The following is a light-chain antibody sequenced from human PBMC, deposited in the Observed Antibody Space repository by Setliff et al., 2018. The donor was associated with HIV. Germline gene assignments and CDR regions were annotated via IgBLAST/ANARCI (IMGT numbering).Light chain of an antibody. J-gene: IGLJ1*01. Sequence: SVLTQPASVSGSPGQSITLSCTGTSSDVGSYNLVSWYQHHPGKAPKLMIYEVSKRPSGVSNRFSGSKSGNTASLTISGLQAEDEADYYCCSYAGSSTNVFGTGTKVTVL. V-gene: IGLV2-23*02. CDR3: CSYAGSSTNV. CDR2: EVS. CDR1: SSDVGSYNL.